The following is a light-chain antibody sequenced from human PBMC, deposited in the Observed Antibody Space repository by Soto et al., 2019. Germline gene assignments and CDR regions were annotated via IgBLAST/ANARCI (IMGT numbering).Light chain of an antibody. CDR3: QQCDNWPPKWT. Sequence: EVVLTQSPATLSLSPGERATLSCRASQSISTFLAWYQQRPGQTPRLLIYDASNRAPGIPARFSGSGSGTDFTLTISSLEPEDFAVYYCQQCDNWPPKWTFGQGTKVDIK. J-gene: IGKJ1*01. CDR2: DAS. V-gene: IGKV3-11*01. CDR1: QSISTF.